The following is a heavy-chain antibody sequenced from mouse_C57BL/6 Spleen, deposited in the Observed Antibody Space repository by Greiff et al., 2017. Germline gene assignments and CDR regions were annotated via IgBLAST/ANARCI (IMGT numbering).Heavy chain of an antibody. D-gene: IGHD1-1*01. J-gene: IGHJ1*03. Sequence: QVQLQQPGAELVKPGASVKMSCKASGYTFTSYWITWVKQRPGQGLEWIGDIYPGSGSTNYNEKFKSKATLTVDTSSSTAYMQLSSLTSEDSAVYYCARSGITTVVGDFDVWGTGTTVTVSS. CDR1: GYTFTSYW. V-gene: IGHV1-55*01. CDR2: IYPGSGST. CDR3: ARSGITTVVGDFDV.